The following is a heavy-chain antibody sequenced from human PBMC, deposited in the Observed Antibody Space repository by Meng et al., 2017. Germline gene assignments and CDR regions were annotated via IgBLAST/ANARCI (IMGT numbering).Heavy chain of an antibody. J-gene: IGHJ6*02. D-gene: IGHD2-15*01. Sequence: GSLRLSCAVYGGSFSGYYWSWIRQPPGKGLEWIGEINHSGSTNYNPSLKSRVTISVDTSKNQFSLKLSSVTAADTAVYYCARVQVVVAATHDYYYYGMDVCGQGTTVAVSS. CDR2: INHSGST. V-gene: IGHV4-34*01. CDR3: ARVQVVVAATHDYYYYGMDV. CDR1: GGSFSGYY.